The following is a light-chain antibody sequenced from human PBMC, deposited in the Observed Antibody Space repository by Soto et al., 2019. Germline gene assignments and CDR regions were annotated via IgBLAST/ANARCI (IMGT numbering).Light chain of an antibody. Sequence: QSVLTQPASVSASPGQSITISCTGTSSDVGTYDDVSWYRQHPGKAPRLLIYEVTNRPSGVSNRFSGSKSGDTASLTISGLKDEDEGDYYCSSYTLGSTYVFGSGTKV. CDR3: SSYTLGSTYV. CDR2: EVT. J-gene: IGLJ1*01. CDR1: SSDVGTYDD. V-gene: IGLV2-14*01.